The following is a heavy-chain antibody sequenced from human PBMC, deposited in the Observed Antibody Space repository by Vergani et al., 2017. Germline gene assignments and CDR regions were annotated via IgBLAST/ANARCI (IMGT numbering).Heavy chain of an antibody. J-gene: IGHJ4*02. CDR3: ARHTTYTDS. CDR2: IYPDDSDT. V-gene: IGHV5-51*01. Sequence: EVQLVQSGAEVKKPGESLKISCKASGYSFTNYWIAWVRQMPGKGLEWMGIIYPDDSDTLYSPSFQGQVTISADKSISTAYLQWDSLKASDTALYYCARHTTYTDSWGQGTLVTVSS. CDR1: GYSFTNYW. D-gene: IGHD1-1*01.